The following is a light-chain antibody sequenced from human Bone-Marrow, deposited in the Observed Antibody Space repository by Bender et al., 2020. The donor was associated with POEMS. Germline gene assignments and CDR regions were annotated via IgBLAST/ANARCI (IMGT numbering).Light chain of an antibody. CDR3: CSYAGSSTSVV. J-gene: IGLJ2*01. V-gene: IGLV2-11*01. Sequence: QSALTQPPSASGSPGQSVTISCTASTSDVAAYKYVSWYQQHPGKAPQLLIYEVTKRPSGVPDRFSGSKSGYTASLTISGLRAEDEGDYYCCSYAGSSTSVVFGGGTKLTV. CDR2: EVT. CDR1: TSDVAAYKY.